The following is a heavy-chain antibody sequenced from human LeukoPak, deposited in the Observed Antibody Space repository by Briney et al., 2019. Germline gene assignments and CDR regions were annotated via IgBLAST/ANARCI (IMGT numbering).Heavy chain of an antibody. CDR1: GFTFSSYS. CDR3: ARDSPDYGDYLNWFDP. J-gene: IGHJ5*02. CDR2: ISSSSSSI. V-gene: IGHV3-21*01. Sequence: GGSLRLTCAASGFTFSSYSMNWVRQAPGKGLEWVSSISSSSSSIYYADSAKGRFITSRDNAKNSLYLQMNSLRAEDTAVYYCARDSPDYGDYLNWFDPWGQGTLVTVSS. D-gene: IGHD4-17*01.